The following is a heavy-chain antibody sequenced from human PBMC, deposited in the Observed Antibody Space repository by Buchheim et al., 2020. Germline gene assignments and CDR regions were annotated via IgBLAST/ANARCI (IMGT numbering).Heavy chain of an antibody. CDR2: ISGDGSGI. Sequence: EVQLVESGGGLVQPGGSLRLSCATSGFTFSSHWMQWVRQGPGEGLVWVSRISGDGSGITYADSVRGRFTISRDNAKSTLYLQMNSLRAEDTAVYYCGRVTLGATGLDSWGRGT. CDR1: GFTFSSHW. D-gene: IGHD1-26*01. J-gene: IGHJ4*02. CDR3: GRVTLGATGLDS. V-gene: IGHV3-74*01.